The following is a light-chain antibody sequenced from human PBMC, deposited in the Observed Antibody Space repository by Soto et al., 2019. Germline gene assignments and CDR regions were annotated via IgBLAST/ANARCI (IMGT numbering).Light chain of an antibody. Sequence: QSVLTQPPSASGTPGQRVTISCSGSRSNIGSNLVNWYQQLPGTAPKLLMYNNNQRPSGVPDRFSGSKSGTSDSLAISGLQSEDEADYHCAAWDDSLNGLVFGGGTKLTVL. J-gene: IGLJ3*02. CDR2: NNN. CDR1: RSNIGSNL. V-gene: IGLV1-44*01. CDR3: AAWDDSLNGLV.